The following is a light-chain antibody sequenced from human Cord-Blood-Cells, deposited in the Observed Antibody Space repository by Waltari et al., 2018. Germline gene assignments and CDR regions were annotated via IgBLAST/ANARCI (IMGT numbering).Light chain of an antibody. CDR3: QQYYSTLIT. V-gene: IGKV4-1*01. CDR1: PSVLYSSNNKKD. CDR2: WAS. Sequence: DIVMNQAPATLAASPGERTTTTGKSSPSVLYSSNNKKDLAWYQQKPGQPPKLLIYWASTRESGVPDRFSGSGSGTDFTLTISSRQAEDVAVYYCQQYYSTLITFGQGTRLEIK. J-gene: IGKJ5*01.